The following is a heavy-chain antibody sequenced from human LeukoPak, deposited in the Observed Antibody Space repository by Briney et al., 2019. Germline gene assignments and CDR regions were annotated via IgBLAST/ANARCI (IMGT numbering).Heavy chain of an antibody. D-gene: IGHD3-22*01. CDR1: GFTFSSYA. V-gene: IGHV3-23*01. J-gene: IGHJ2*01. CDR2: ISGSGGST. Sequence: GGSLRLSCAASGFTFSSYAMSWVRQAPGKGLEWVSAISGSGGSTYYADSVKGRFTISRDNSKNTLYLQMNSLRAEDTAVYYCAKPSLYYYDTSGYYRYWYFDLWGRGTLVTVSS. CDR3: AKPSLYYYDTSGYYRYWYFDL.